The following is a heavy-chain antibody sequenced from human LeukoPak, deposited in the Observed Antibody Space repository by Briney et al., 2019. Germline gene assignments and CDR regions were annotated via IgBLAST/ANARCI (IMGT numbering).Heavy chain of an antibody. Sequence: ASVKVSCKASGYTFTGYYMHWVRQAPGQGLEWMGWINPNSGGTNYAQKFQGRVTMTRDTSISTAYMELSRLRSDDTAVYYCARDRCSSTSKKREYYYYMDVWGKGTTVTVSS. CDR2: INPNSGGT. V-gene: IGHV1-2*02. D-gene: IGHD2-2*01. CDR1: GYTFTGYY. CDR3: ARDRCSSTSKKREYYYYMDV. J-gene: IGHJ6*03.